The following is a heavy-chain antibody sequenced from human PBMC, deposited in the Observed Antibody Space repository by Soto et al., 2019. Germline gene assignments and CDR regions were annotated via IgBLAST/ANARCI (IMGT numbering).Heavy chain of an antibody. V-gene: IGHV4-39*01. CDR1: CGSISSSSYY. J-gene: IGHJ6*02. CDR3: ARHYGGYYYPYYYGMDV. Sequence: SETLSLTCTVSCGSISSSSYYWGWIRQPPGKGLEWIGSIYYSGSTYYNPSLKSRVTISVDTSKNQFSLKLSSVTAADTAVYYCARHYGGYYYPYYYGMDVWGQGTTVTVSS. CDR2: IYYSGST. D-gene: IGHD3-22*01.